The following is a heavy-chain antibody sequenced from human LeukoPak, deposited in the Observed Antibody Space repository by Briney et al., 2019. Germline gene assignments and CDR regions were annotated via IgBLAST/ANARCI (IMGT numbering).Heavy chain of an antibody. CDR2: IYHSGST. Sequence: SQTLSLTCAVSGGSISSGGYSWSWIRQPPGKGLEWIGYIYHSGSTYYNPSLKSRVTISVDRSKNQFSLKLSSVTAADTAVYYCARGGIWLNSPIFDYWGQGTLVTVSS. J-gene: IGHJ4*02. CDR3: ARGGIWLNSPIFDY. V-gene: IGHV4-30-2*01. D-gene: IGHD4-23*01. CDR1: GGSISSGGYS.